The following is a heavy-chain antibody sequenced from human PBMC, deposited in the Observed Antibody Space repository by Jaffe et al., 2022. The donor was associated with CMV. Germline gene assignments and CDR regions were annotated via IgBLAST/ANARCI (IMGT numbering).Heavy chain of an antibody. D-gene: IGHD3-10*01. V-gene: IGHV3-23*04. CDR1: GFTFSSYA. CDR3: AKGLRGFGQFLWFGETDY. CDR2: ISGNGGST. J-gene: IGHJ4*02. Sequence: EVQLVESGGGLVQPGGSLRLSCATSGFTFSSYALSWVRQVPGKGLEWVSGISGNGGSTYYADSVKGRFTVSRDNSKSTLYLQMNSLRAEDTALYYCAKGLRGFGQFLWFGETDYWGQGTLVTVSS.